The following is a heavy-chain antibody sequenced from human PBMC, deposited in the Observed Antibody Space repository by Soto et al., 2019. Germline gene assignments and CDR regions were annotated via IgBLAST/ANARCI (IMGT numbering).Heavy chain of an antibody. Sequence: SETLSLTCTVSGGSINSADYYWSWIRQPPGKGLEWIGYIHYSGSSNYNPSLKSRVTTSVDTSKNQFSLRLNSVTAADTAVYYCVRRSCISTSCYYRWFDSWGQGTLVTVSS. J-gene: IGHJ5*01. CDR3: VRRSCISTSCYYRWFDS. CDR1: GGSINSADYY. D-gene: IGHD2-2*01. CDR2: IHYSGSS. V-gene: IGHV4-30-4*01.